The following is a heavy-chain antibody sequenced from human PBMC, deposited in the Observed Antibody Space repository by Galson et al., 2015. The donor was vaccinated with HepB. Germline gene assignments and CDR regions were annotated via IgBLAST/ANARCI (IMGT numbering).Heavy chain of an antibody. D-gene: IGHD4-17*01. V-gene: IGHV3-15*01. CDR3: TTEILDYGDYVR. J-gene: IGHJ4*02. CDR2: IKSKTDGGTT. Sequence: SLRLSCAASGFTFSNAWMSWVRQAPGKGLEWVGRIKSKTDGGTTDYAAPVKGRFTISRDDSKNTLYLQMNSLKTEDTAVYYCTTEILDYGDYVRWGQGNLVTVSS. CDR1: GFTFSNAW.